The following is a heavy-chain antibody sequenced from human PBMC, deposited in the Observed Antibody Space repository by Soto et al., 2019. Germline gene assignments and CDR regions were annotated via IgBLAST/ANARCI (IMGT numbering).Heavy chain of an antibody. CDR3: ARDSPTYYYGSGSYYYYYGMDV. CDR2: ISGSGSDT. D-gene: IGHD3-10*01. J-gene: IGHJ6*02. Sequence: GGSLRLSCAASKFTLNNYVMSWVRQAPGKGLEWVSSISGSGSDTKYADSVKGRFTISRDNSRNTLYLQMTSLRVEDTAVYYCARDSPTYYYGSGSYYYYYGMDVWGQGTTVTVSS. CDR1: KFTLNNYV. V-gene: IGHV3-23*01.